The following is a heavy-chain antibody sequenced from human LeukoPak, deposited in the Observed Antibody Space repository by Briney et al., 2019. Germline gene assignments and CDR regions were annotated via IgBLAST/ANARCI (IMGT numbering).Heavy chain of an antibody. Sequence: GGSLRLSCAASGFTFSSYAMHWVRQAPGKGLEWVAVISYDGSNKYYADSVKGRFTISRDNSKNTLYLQMNSLRAEDTAVYYCARAGDYGYFQHWGRAPWSPSPQ. CDR1: GFTFSSYA. D-gene: IGHD4-17*01. CDR2: ISYDGSNK. J-gene: IGHJ1*01. V-gene: IGHV3-30-3*01. CDR3: ARAGDYGYFQH.